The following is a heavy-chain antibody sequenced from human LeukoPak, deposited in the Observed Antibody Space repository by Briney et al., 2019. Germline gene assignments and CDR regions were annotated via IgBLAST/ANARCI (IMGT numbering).Heavy chain of an antibody. CDR2: ISYDGSNK. CDR3: AKEGDIVVVPAAIEGIY. V-gene: IGHV3-30*04. Sequence: GGSLRLSCAASGFTFSSYAMHWVRQAPGKGLEWVAVISYDGSNKYYADSVKGRFTISRDNSKNTLYLQMNSLRAEDTAVYYCAKEGDIVVVPAAIEGIYWGQGTLVTVSS. D-gene: IGHD2-2*02. CDR1: GFTFSSYA. J-gene: IGHJ4*02.